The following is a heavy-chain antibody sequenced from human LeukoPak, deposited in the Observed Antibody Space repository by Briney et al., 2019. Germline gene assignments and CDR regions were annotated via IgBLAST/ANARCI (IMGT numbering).Heavy chain of an antibody. CDR2: IKQEGREK. V-gene: IGHV3-7*01. Sequence: GGSXXLSCAAWGFTFSSXWMSWGXEXPGXGGGGGAKIKQEGREKYYVDSVKGRFTISRDNAKNSLYLQMNSLRAEDTAVYYCARELAYDYVWASYRYPDYWGQGTLVTVSS. CDR3: ARELAYDYVWASYRYPDY. J-gene: IGHJ4*02. D-gene: IGHD3-16*02. CDR1: GFTFSSXW.